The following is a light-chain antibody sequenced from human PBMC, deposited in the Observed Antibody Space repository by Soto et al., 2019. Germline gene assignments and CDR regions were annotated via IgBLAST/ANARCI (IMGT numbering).Light chain of an antibody. CDR1: QRVSSY. Sequence: EIVLTQSPATLSLSPGERATLSCRASQRVSSYLAWYQQKPGQAPSLLIYDASNRATGIPARFSGSGSGTDFTLTISSLEPEDFAVYYCQLSSTFGPGTKVDSK. CDR3: QLSST. J-gene: IGKJ3*01. V-gene: IGKV3-11*01. CDR2: DAS.